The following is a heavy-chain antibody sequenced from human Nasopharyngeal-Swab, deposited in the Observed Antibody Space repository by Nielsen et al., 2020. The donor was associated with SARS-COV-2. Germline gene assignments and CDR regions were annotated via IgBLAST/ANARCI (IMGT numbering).Heavy chain of an antibody. J-gene: IGHJ3*02. CDR2: IYPGDFDT. D-gene: IGHD4-23*01. CDR3: VRRGDYGGNPFDAFDI. CDR1: GYSFSDYW. V-gene: IGHV5-51*01. Sequence: GESLKISCKGSGYSFSDYWIAWVRQMPGKGLEWMGIIYPGDFDTRYSPSFQGQVAISVDKSISTAYLHWSSLKASDTAMYYCVRRGDYGGNPFDAFDIWGQGTMVTVSS.